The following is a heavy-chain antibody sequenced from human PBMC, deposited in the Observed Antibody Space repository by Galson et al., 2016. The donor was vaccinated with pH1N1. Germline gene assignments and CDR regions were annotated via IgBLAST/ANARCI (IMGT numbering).Heavy chain of an antibody. CDR3: AHSLYGDYVGWFDP. CDR2: IYWNDDK. J-gene: IGHJ5*02. D-gene: IGHD4-17*01. V-gene: IGHV2-5*01. CDR1: GFSLSTSGVG. Sequence: TLTLTCTFSGFSLSTSGVGVGRIRQPPGKALEWLALIYWNDDKRYSPSLKSRLTITKDTSKNQVVLTMTNMDPVDTATYYCAHSLYGDYVGWFDPWGQGTLVTVSS.